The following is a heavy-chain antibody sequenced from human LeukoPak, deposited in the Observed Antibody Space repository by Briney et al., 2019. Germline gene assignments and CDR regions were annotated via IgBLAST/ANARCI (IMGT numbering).Heavy chain of an antibody. J-gene: IGHJ4*02. V-gene: IGHV3-23*01. CDR2: ISGSGCST. Sequence: GGSLRLSCAASGFTFSSYAMSWVRQAPGKGLEWVSAISGSGCSTYYADSVKGRFTISRDNSKNTLYLQMNSLRDEDTAVYYCAKDHRRSMVRGVTSFDYWGQGTLVTVSS. CDR1: GFTFSSYA. CDR3: AKDHRRSMVRGVTSFDY. D-gene: IGHD3-10*01.